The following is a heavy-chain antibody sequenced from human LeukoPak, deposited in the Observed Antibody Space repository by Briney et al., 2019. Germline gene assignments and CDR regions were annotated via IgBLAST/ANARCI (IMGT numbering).Heavy chain of an antibody. D-gene: IGHD4/OR15-4a*01. CDR1: GGSISSYY. CDR3: ARMGAIAGASANPDY. Sequence: SETLSLTCTVSGGSISSYYWSWIRQPPGKGLEWIGYIYYSGSTNYNPSLKSRVTISVDTSKNQFSLKLSSVTTADTAVYYCARMGAIAGASANPDYWGQGTLVSVSS. CDR2: IYYSGST. V-gene: IGHV4-59*01. J-gene: IGHJ4*02.